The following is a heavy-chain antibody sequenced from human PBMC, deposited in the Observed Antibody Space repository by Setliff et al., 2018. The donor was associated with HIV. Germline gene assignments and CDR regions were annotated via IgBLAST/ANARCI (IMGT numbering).Heavy chain of an antibody. CDR1: GYTFTSYD. J-gene: IGHJ4*02. D-gene: IGHD3-10*01. Sequence: SVKVSCKTSGYTFTSYDVHWVRQATGQGLEWMGGIMPIFGPANYAQKVQGRVTITRDEFTNTGYMELSSLRSEDTAVYYCATATGYHDSGSLQNWGQGTLVTVSS. V-gene: IGHV1-69*13. CDR3: ATATGYHDSGSLQN. CDR2: IMPIFGPA.